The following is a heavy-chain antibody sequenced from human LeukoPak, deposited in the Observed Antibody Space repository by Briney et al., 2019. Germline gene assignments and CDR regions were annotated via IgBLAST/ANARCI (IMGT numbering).Heavy chain of an antibody. D-gene: IGHD3-10*02. J-gene: IGHJ6*04. Sequence: GGSLRLSCAASGFTFRNHAMHWVRQAPGKGLEWVAFIRADGSNKYYADSVKGRFTISRDNAKNSLYLQMNSLRAEDTAVYYCAELGITMIGGVWGKGTTVTISS. CDR2: IRADGSNK. CDR1: GFTFRNHA. V-gene: IGHV3-30*02. CDR3: AELGITMIGGV.